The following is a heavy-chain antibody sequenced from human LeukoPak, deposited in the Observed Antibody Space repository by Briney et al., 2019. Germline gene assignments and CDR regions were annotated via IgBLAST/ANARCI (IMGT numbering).Heavy chain of an antibody. J-gene: IGHJ5*02. CDR1: GYSFNMYG. D-gene: IGHD6-19*01. Sequence: ASVKVSCKASGYSFNMYGISWLRKAPGQGLEWMGWIRSDNGNADYAQKFQGRVSMTTDPSTSTVYMELKSLRSDDTAVYYCARRSKLVSSATWRRLDPWGQGTQVTVSS. CDR3: ARRSKLVSSATWRRLDP. V-gene: IGHV1-18*04. CDR2: IRSDNGNA.